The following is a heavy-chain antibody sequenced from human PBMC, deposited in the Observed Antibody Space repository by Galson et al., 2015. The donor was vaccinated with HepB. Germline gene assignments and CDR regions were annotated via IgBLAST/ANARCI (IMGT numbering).Heavy chain of an antibody. CDR2: FDPEDTKI. J-gene: IGHJ4*02. D-gene: IGHD5-12*01. CDR3: VTGLVATTYFDF. Sequence: SVKVSCKVFGGTLTEFSIHWVRQSPGKGLEWMGGFDPEDTKIRYAQRFRGRVTMTGDMSTDTAYMELSSLTSDDTAVFYCVTGLVATTYFDFWGQGTLVTVSS. V-gene: IGHV1-24*01. CDR1: GGTLTEFS.